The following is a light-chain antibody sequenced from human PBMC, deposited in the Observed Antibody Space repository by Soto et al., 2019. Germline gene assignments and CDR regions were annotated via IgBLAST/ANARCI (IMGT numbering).Light chain of an antibody. CDR1: QSISSN. V-gene: IGKV3-11*01. Sequence: IVLTQSPGTLSLSPGERATLSCRASQSISSNLAWYQQKPGQAPRLLIYDASDRATGIPGRFSGSGSGTDFTLTISRLQPEDFAVYYCHQHSNWPPITLVQGTRWEIK. CDR3: HQHSNWPPIT. CDR2: DAS. J-gene: IGKJ5*01.